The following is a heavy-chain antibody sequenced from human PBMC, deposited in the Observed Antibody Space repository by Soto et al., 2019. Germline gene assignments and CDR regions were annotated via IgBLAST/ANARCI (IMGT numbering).Heavy chain of an antibody. D-gene: IGHD6-19*01. Sequence: QVTLRESGPTLVKPTQTLTLTCTFSGFSLTSSGVAVGWIRQPPGKALEWLASIDWSDDTHYNPSLKNRAIITGYTPKHQVVLTISNMHPTVTSTYYCARIVWLRFEFWGQGTPVTVSS. J-gene: IGHJ4*02. V-gene: IGHV2-5*01. CDR3: ARIVWLRFEF. CDR1: GFSLTSSGVA. CDR2: IDWSDDT.